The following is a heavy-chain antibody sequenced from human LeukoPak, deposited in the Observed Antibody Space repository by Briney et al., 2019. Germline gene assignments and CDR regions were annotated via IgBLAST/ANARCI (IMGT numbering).Heavy chain of an antibody. CDR3: ARTTVTTYNWFDP. V-gene: IGHV3-11*01. Sequence: PGGSLRLSCAASGFTFSDYYMSWIRQAPGKGLEWVSYISSSGSTIYYADSVKGRFTISRDNAKNSLHLQMNSLRAEDTAVYYCARTTVTTYNWFDPWGQGTLVTVSS. CDR2: ISSSGSTI. J-gene: IGHJ5*02. D-gene: IGHD4-17*01. CDR1: GFTFSDYY.